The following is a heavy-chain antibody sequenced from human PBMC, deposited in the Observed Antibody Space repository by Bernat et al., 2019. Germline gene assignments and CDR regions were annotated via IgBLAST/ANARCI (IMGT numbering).Heavy chain of an antibody. CDR3: ARDARTESSGYNFFFDH. CDR1: GFTFSSYA. CDR2: ISGSGGST. Sequence: EVQLLESGGGLVQPGGSLRLSCAASGFTFSSYAMSWVRQAPGKGLEWVSAISGSGGSTYYADSVKGRFTISRDNSKNTLYLQMNSLRAEDTAVYYCARDARTESSGYNFFFDHWGQGTLVTVSS. J-gene: IGHJ4*02. D-gene: IGHD3-22*01. V-gene: IGHV3-23*01.